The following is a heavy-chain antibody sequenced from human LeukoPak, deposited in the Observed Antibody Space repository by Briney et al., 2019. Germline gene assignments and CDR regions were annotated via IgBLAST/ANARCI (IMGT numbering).Heavy chain of an antibody. CDR1: GFTFSSHA. D-gene: IGHD2-8*01. Sequence: PGRSLRLSCVASGFTFSSHAMHWGRQAPGTGLELVAVIWSDGNDEYHADSVKGRFTISRDNSKNTLYLQMNSLRVEDTAVYYCAREGSGVYFFDFWGQGTLVTVSS. CDR2: IWSDGNDE. J-gene: IGHJ4*02. CDR3: AREGSGVYFFDF. V-gene: IGHV3-33*01.